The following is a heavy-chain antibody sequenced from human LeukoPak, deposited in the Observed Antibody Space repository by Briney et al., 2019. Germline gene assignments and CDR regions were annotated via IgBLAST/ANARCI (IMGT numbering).Heavy chain of an antibody. Sequence: QTGGSLRLSCAASGFTFSSYAMSWVRQAPGKGLEWVSATSGSGGSTYYADSVKGRFTISRDNSKNTLYLQMNSLRAEDTAVYYCAKEYQLLHYYMDVWGKGTTVTVSS. J-gene: IGHJ6*03. CDR1: GFTFSSYA. D-gene: IGHD2-2*01. CDR2: TSGSGGST. V-gene: IGHV3-23*01. CDR3: AKEYQLLHYYMDV.